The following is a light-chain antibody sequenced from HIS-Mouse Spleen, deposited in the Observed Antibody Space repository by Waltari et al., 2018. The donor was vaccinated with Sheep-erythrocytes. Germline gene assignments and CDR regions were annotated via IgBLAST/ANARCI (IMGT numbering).Light chain of an antibody. Sequence: DLQVTQSPSSLSASVGARLTITCRASQSISSYLNWYQQKPGKAPKLLIYAASSLQSGVPSRFSGSGSGTDFTLTISSLQPEDFATYYCQQSYSTPYTFGQGTKLEIK. CDR2: AAS. J-gene: IGKJ2*01. CDR3: QQSYSTPYT. CDR1: QSISSY. V-gene: IGKV1-39*01.